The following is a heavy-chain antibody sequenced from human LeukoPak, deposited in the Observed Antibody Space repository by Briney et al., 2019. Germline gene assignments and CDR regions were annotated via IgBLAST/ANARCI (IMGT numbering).Heavy chain of an antibody. CDR2: ISGSGGST. D-gene: IGHD3-22*01. V-gene: IGHV3-23*01. CDR1: GFTFSSYA. CDR3: AKGDSSGYYSYFDY. Sequence: GGSLRLSCAASGFTFSSYAMSWVRQAPGKGLEWVSAISGSGGSTYYADSVKGRFTVSRDNSKNTLYLQMNSLRAEDTAVYYCAKGDSSGYYSYFDYWGQGTLVTVSS. J-gene: IGHJ4*02.